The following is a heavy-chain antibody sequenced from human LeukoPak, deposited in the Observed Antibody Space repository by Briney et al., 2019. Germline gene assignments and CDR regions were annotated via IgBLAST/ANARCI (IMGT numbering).Heavy chain of an antibody. D-gene: IGHD3-10*01. Sequence: GGSMRLSCAASGFTFSNYWMHWVRRAPGKGLVWVSRITRDASSTSYADSVKGRFTISRDNAKNTLYLRMNNLRAEDTAVYYCAREFEGQEAGAYGSGSYDVFDIWGQGTMVTVFS. V-gene: IGHV3-74*01. CDR2: ITRDASST. J-gene: IGHJ3*02. CDR3: AREFEGQEAGAYGSGSYDVFDI. CDR1: GFTFSNYW.